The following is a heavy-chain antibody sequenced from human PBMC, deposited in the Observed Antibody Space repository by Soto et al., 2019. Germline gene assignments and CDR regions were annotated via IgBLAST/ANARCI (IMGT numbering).Heavy chain of an antibody. J-gene: IGHJ5*02. CDR3: GRVRPSGYVLS. Sequence: AETLSLTXTVSGGSLSSYYWTWIRQSPGKGLEWIGYVYFSENTNYNPSRKSRVTISRDTSKNQFSLRLASVTAADPAFYYSGRVRPSGYVLSWGQGTLVTVSS. CDR2: VYFSENT. V-gene: IGHV4-59*01. D-gene: IGHD6-25*01. CDR1: GGSLSSYY.